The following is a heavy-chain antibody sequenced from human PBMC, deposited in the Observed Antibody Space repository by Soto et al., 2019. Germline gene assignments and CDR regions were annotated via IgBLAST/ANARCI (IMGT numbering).Heavy chain of an antibody. CDR2: IWYDGSNK. CDR3: ARDRGAYCSSTSCYHTDGMDV. V-gene: IGHV3-33*01. Sequence: QVQLVESGGGVVQPGRSLRLSCAASGFTFSSYGMHWVRQAPGKGLEWVAVIWYDGSNKYYADSVKGRFTISRDNSKNTLYLQMNSLRAEDTAVYYCARDRGAYCSSTSCYHTDGMDVWGQGTTVTVSS. D-gene: IGHD2-2*01. J-gene: IGHJ6*02. CDR1: GFTFSSYG.